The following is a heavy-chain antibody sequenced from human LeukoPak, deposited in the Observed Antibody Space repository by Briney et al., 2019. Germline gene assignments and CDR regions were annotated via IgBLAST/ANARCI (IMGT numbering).Heavy chain of an antibody. CDR3: ARAYYESSAYRHAVYFDY. CDR2: INPSDDST. V-gene: IGHV1-46*02. D-gene: IGHD3-22*01. CDR1: GYTFNSSY. J-gene: IGHJ4*02. Sequence: ASVKVSCKASGYTFNSSYVHWVRQAPGQGLEWMGIINPSDDSTRYAQKFQGRVTMTKDTSTNTVYMHLSSLSSDDTAVYYCARAYYESSAYRHAVYFDYWGQGTLVTVSS.